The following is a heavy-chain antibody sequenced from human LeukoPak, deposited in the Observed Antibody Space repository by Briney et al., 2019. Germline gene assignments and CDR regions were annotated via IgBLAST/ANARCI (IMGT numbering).Heavy chain of an antibody. V-gene: IGHV3-43*01. J-gene: IGHJ5*02. CDR1: GFTFAPYT. D-gene: IGHD6-13*01. CDR3: AKSDSCQQLSS. Sequence: PGGSLRLSCSASGFTFAPYTMHWVRQPPGKGLEWVSLISWNGHTSSYADSVKGRFTISRDNSKNSLYLQMNSLRTEDTAFYYCAKSDSCQQLSSWGQGTLVTVYS. CDR2: ISWNGHTS.